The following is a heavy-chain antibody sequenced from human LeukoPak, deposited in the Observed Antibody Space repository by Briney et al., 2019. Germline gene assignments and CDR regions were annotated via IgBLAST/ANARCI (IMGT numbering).Heavy chain of an antibody. J-gene: IGHJ4*02. Sequence: GGSLRLSCAASGFTFSDYYMSWIRQAPGKGLEWVSYISSSGSTIYYADSVKGRFTISRHNDKNSLYLQMNSLRAEDTAVYCCARDWTVVSFTGDRSTMVRGVTRCRYWGQGTLVTVSS. CDR1: GFTFSDYY. V-gene: IGHV3-11*01. CDR3: ARDWTVVSFTGDRSTMVRGVTRCRY. D-gene: IGHD3-10*01. CDR2: ISSSGSTI.